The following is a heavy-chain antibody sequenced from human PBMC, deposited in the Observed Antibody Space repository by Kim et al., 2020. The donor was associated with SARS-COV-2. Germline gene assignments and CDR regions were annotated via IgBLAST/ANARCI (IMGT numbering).Heavy chain of an antibody. J-gene: IGHJ4*02. CDR3: VKEAAFTKVVVDYYFDY. V-gene: IGHV3-30*18. Sequence: GGSLRLSCVASGFNFTNYGMHWVRQAPGKGLEWVGIVSYEGRNTYYAASVKGRFTISRDNSKNTLYLQMTSLRSEDTARYFCVKEAAFTKVVVDYYFDYWGQGTLVTVSS. D-gene: IGHD2-15*01. CDR2: VSYEGRNT. CDR1: GFNFTNYG.